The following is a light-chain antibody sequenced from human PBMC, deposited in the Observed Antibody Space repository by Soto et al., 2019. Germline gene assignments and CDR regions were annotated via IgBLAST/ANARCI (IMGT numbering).Light chain of an antibody. CDR3: QQYGSSPAIT. Sequence: EIVLTQSPGTLSLSPGERDTLSCRASQSVSSSYLAWYQQKPCQAPRLLIYGASSRATGIPDRFSGSGSGTDFTLTISRLEPEDFAVYYCQQYGSSPAITFGQGTRLEIK. CDR1: QSVSSSY. CDR2: GAS. V-gene: IGKV3-20*01. J-gene: IGKJ5*01.